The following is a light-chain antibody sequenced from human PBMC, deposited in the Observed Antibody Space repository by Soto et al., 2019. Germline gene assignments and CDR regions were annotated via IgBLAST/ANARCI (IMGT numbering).Light chain of an antibody. J-gene: IGKJ3*01. Sequence: DIQMTQSPSSLSASVGDRVTITCRASQTIIRYLNWYQQKPGRAPNLLIYAASSLKSGVPSRFSGSGSGKEFTLTISSLQSEDFSTYFCQQSYSTLFSFGPGTKVEIK. CDR3: QQSYSTLFS. CDR2: AAS. CDR1: QTIIRY. V-gene: IGKV1-39*01.